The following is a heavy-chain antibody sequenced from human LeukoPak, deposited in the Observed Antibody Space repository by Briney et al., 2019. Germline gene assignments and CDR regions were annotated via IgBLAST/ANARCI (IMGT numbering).Heavy chain of an antibody. V-gene: IGHV4-39*07. D-gene: IGHD6-13*01. CDR2: IYNSGDT. Sequence: SETLSLTCTVSGASISSGSYFWVWIRQPPGKGLEWIGSIYNSGDTYYNPSLKSRVTISIDTSKNQFSLKLSSVTAADTAVYYCARDRQQLVRGDYFDYWGQGTLVTASS. J-gene: IGHJ4*02. CDR3: ARDRQQLVRGDYFDY. CDR1: GASISSGSYF.